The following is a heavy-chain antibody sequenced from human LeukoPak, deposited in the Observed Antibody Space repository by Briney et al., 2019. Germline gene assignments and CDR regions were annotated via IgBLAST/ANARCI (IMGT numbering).Heavy chain of an antibody. J-gene: IGHJ4*02. CDR1: GFTFSSYS. CDR2: ISSSSSYI. V-gene: IGHV3-21*01. CDR3: ARECRTGGYSYGGFFGY. D-gene: IGHD5-18*01. Sequence: GGSLRLSCAASGFTFSSYSMNWVRQAPGKGLEWVSSISSSSSYIYYADSVKGRFTISRDNAKNSLYLQMNSLRAEDTAVYYCARECRTGGYSYGGFFGYWGQGTRVTVSS.